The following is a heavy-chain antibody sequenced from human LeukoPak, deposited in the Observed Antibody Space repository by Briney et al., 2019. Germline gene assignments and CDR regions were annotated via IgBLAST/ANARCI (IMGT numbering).Heavy chain of an antibody. CDR1: GLTFSSYS. V-gene: IGHV3-53*01. CDR3: ARGGNYYDRSGYYSGQALDI. CDR2: MYSGGTT. J-gene: IGHJ3*02. Sequence: PGGSLRLSCAASGLTFSSYSMNWVRQAPGKGLEWVSVMYSGGTTYYADSVKGRFTLSRDKSENTLYLQMNSLRAQDTAVYYCARGGNYYDRSGYYSGQALDIWGQGTMVTVSS. D-gene: IGHD3-22*01.